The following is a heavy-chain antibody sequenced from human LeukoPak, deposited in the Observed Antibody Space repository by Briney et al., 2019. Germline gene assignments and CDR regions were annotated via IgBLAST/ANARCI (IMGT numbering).Heavy chain of an antibody. CDR1: GLTFSSYA. J-gene: IGHJ4*02. CDR2: VSGSGGST. Sequence: GGSLRLSCAASGLTFSSYAMSWVRQAPGKGLEWVSAVSGSGGSTYYADSVKGRFTISRDNSKNTLYLQMNSLRAGDTAVYYCATGGEYYYDSSGYYPDYWGQGTLVTVSS. CDR3: ATGGEYYYDSSGYYPDY. V-gene: IGHV3-23*01. D-gene: IGHD3-22*01.